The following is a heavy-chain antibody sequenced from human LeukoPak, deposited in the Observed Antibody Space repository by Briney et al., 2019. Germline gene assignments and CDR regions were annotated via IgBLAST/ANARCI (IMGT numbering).Heavy chain of an antibody. CDR3: ARNDGVPALSFDY. J-gene: IGHJ4*02. V-gene: IGHV1-2*02. CDR2: INPNRGGT. Sequence: ASVKVSCKASGCTFTGYYMHWVRQAPGQGLEWVGWINPNRGGTYYAQKFQGRVTMTRDTSISTAYMELSRLRSDDTAVFYCARNDGVPALSFDYWGQGTLVTVSS. CDR1: GCTFTGYY. D-gene: IGHD2-2*01.